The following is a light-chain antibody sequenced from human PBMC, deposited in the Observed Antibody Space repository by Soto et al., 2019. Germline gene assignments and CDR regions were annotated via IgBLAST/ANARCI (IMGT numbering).Light chain of an antibody. CDR3: QQYGSSPRT. Sequence: EIVLTQSPGTLSLSPGDRATLSCRASQSVRTRYLAWYQQKPGQAPRLLIYDASSRATGIPDRFSGSGSGTDFTLIITRLEPEVFGVYYCQQYGSSPRTFGQGTKVEIK. CDR2: DAS. J-gene: IGKJ1*01. CDR1: QSVRTRY. V-gene: IGKV3-20*01.